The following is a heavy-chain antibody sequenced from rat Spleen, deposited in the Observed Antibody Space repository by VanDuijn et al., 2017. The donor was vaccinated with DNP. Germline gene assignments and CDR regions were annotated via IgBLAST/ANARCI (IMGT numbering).Heavy chain of an antibody. CDR1: GFSLTNYN. D-gene: IGHD1-2*01. Sequence: QVQLKESGPGLVQPSQTLSLTCTVSGFSLTNYNVHWVRQPTGRGLEWMGMIWTNGLTDYNSALKSRLSISRDTSKSQVFLYMNSLQPEDIATYYCVIGSYYSTYRYGYWYFAFWGPGTMVTVSS. CDR3: VIGSYYSTYRYGYWYFAF. J-gene: IGHJ1*01. CDR2: IWTNGLT. V-gene: IGHV2-30*01.